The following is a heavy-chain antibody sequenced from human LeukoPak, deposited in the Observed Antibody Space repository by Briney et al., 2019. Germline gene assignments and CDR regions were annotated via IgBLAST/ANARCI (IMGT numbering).Heavy chain of an antibody. V-gene: IGHV3-21*01. Sequence: GGSLKLSCAASGFTVSIYSMNWVRQAPGKGLEWVSSISSRSNYITSADSVKGRFTISRDNAKNSLYLQMNSLRAEDTAIYYCAKGYSSGWYYFDYWGQGTLVTVSS. CDR3: AKGYSSGWYYFDY. D-gene: IGHD6-19*01. J-gene: IGHJ4*02. CDR2: ISSRSNYI. CDR1: GFTVSIYS.